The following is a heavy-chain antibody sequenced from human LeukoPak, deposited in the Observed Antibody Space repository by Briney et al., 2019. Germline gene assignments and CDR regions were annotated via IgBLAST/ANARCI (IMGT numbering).Heavy chain of an antibody. CDR1: GGSISSSSYY. V-gene: IGHV4-39*01. D-gene: IGHD3-16*01. J-gene: IGHJ3*02. Sequence: SETLSLTCTVSGGSISSSSYYWGWIRQPPGKGLEWIGSIYYSGSTYYNPSLKRRVTISVDTSKNQFSLKLSSVTAADTAVYYCARWYLGLDAFDIWGQGTMVTVSS. CDR3: ARWYLGLDAFDI. CDR2: IYYSGST.